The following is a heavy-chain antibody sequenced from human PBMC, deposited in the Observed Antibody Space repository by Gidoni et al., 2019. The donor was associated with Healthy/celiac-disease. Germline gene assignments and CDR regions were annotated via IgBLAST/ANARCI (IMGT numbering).Heavy chain of an antibody. CDR1: GFPFDDYA. CDR2: ISWNSGSI. D-gene: IGHD6-19*01. J-gene: IGHJ4*02. Sequence: EVQLVESGGGLVQPGGSLRLSCAASGFPFDDYAMHWVRQAPGKGLEWVSGISWNSGSIGYADSVKGRFTISRDNAKNSLYLQMNSLRAEDTALYYCAKGARPQAVAGAFFDYWGQGTLVTVSS. CDR3: AKGARPQAVAGAFFDY. V-gene: IGHV3-9*01.